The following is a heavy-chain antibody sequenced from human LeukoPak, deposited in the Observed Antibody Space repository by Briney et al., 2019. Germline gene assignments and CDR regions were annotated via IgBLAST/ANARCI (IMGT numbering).Heavy chain of an antibody. J-gene: IGHJ4*02. V-gene: IGHV3-66*01. CDR2: IYSGGST. Sequence: GGSLRLSCATSGFTVSSNYMNWVRQAPGKGLQWVSVIYSGGSTYYADSVKGRFTIPRDISKNTFYLQLNSLRAEDTAVYYCAREGFLEWLGSFDYWGQGTLVTVSS. CDR1: GFTVSSNY. D-gene: IGHD3-3*01. CDR3: AREGFLEWLGSFDY.